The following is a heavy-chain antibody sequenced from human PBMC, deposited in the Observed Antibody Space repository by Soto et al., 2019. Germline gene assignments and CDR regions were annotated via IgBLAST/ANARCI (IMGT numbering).Heavy chain of an antibody. CDR2: ISPHTGGT. V-gene: IGHV1-2*02. CDR1: GYTFNRYY. J-gene: IGHJ6*02. Sequence: ASVKVSCKASGYTFNRYYMHWVRQAPGPGLEWMGWISPHTGGTTYAQKFQGRVTMTRDTSVSTAFMELSRLGSDDTAVYYCACASQMVINPYYYPMDVWGQGTTVTVSS. CDR3: ACASQMVINPYYYPMDV. D-gene: IGHD3-22*01.